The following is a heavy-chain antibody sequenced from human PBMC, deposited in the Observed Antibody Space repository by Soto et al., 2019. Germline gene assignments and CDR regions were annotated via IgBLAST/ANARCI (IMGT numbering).Heavy chain of an antibody. J-gene: IGHJ4*02. Sequence: ASVKVSCKASGYTFTGNYMHWVRQAPGQGFEWMGWINVNSGGTKYAQKFQGWVTMTRDTSTSTAYMELSRLRSDDTAVYYCARGVRRYYDSSGYYFFDYWGQGTLVTVSS. CDR1: GYTFTGNY. CDR3: ARGVRRYYDSSGYYFFDY. D-gene: IGHD3-22*01. V-gene: IGHV1-2*04. CDR2: INVNSGGT.